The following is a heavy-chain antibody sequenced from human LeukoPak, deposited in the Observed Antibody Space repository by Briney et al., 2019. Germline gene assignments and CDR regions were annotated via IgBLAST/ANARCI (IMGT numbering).Heavy chain of an antibody. Sequence: SETLSLTCTVSGGSISSYYWSWIRQPPGKGLEWIGYIYYSGTTNYNPSLKSRVTISVDTSKNQFSLKLSSVTAADTAVYYGARGVYIAAAQYGYWGQGTLVTVSS. V-gene: IGHV4-59*01. CDR2: IYYSGTT. CDR3: ARGVYIAAAQYGY. CDR1: GGSISSYY. J-gene: IGHJ4*02. D-gene: IGHD6-13*01.